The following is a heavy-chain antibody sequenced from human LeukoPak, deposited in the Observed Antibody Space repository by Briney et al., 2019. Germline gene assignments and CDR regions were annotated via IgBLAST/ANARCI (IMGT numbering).Heavy chain of an antibody. V-gene: IGHV3-30*18. D-gene: IGHD4-11*01. J-gene: IGHJ6*02. Sequence: SGGSLRLSCAASGFTFSSYGMHWVRQAPGKGLEWVAVISYDGSNKYYADSVKGRFTISRDNSKNTLYLQMNSLRAEDTAVYYCAKDVYSDYYRFYYDGMDVWGQGTMVTVSS. CDR2: ISYDGSNK. CDR3: AKDVYSDYYRFYYDGMDV. CDR1: GFTFSSYG.